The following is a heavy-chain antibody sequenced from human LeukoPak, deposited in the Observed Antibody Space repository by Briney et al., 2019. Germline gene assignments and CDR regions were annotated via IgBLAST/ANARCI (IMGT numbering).Heavy chain of an antibody. CDR2: INPETFKV. D-gene: IGHD1-26*01. Sequence: ASVKVSCKASGYTFTDSYIHWVRQAPGQRLEWLGWINPETFKVEYAERFQGRVTMTRDTSISTAYMELSSLKSEDTAVYFCARESGAAPAFDIWGQGTLVTVSS. J-gene: IGHJ3*02. CDR3: ARESGAAPAFDI. V-gene: IGHV1-2*02. CDR1: GYTFTDSY.